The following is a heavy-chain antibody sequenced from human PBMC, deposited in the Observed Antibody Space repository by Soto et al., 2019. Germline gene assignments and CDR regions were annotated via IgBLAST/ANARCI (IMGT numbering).Heavy chain of an antibody. Sequence: SLTCTVSGGSISGYYWSWSRQPPGKGLEYIGYIYYSGSTNYNPSLKSRGTISVDTSKKQFSLKLSSVTAADTAVYYCARSLYSGSYTIWFDPWGEGTLVTDSS. CDR2: IYYSGST. V-gene: IGHV4-59*01. CDR1: GGSISGYY. D-gene: IGHD1-26*01. CDR3: ARSLYSGSYTIWFDP. J-gene: IGHJ5*02.